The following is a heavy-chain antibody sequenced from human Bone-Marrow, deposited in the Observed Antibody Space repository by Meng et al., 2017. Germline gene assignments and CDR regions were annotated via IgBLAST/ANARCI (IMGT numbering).Heavy chain of an antibody. D-gene: IGHD5-18*01. V-gene: IGHV3-11*01. CDR3: ARDLGVDTAIPGLDY. J-gene: IGHJ4*02. CDR2: ISSSGSTI. Sequence: GGSLRLSCAASGFTFSDYYMSWIRQAPGKGLEWVSYISSSGSTIYYVDSVKGRFTISRDNAKNSLYLQMNSLRAEDTAVYYCARDLGVDTAIPGLDYWGQGTLVTVSS. CDR1: GFTFSDYY.